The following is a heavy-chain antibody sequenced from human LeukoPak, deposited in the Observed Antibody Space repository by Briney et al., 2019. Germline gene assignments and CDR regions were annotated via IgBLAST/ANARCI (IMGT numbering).Heavy chain of an antibody. V-gene: IGHV5-51*01. D-gene: IGHD6-19*01. Sequence: GESLKISGKGSVYRFTSYWIGWVRQMPGKGLEWMGIIYPGDSDTRYSPSFQGQVTISADKSISTAYLQWSSLKASDTAMYYCARIDVPVAEDAFDIWGQGTMVTVSS. CDR1: VYRFTSYW. J-gene: IGHJ3*02. CDR2: IYPGDSDT. CDR3: ARIDVPVAEDAFDI.